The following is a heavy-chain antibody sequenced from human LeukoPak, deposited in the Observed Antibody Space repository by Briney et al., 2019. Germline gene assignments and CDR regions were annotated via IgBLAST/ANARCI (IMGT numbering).Heavy chain of an antibody. CDR2: IRYDGSDK. CDR3: GVSVVIPAAFDH. Sequence: GGSLRLSCSASGFTFNTYGMHWVRQAPGKGLEWVAFIRYDGSDKYYADSVKGRFTISRDNAKNSLYLQMNSLRAEDTAVYYCGVSVVIPAAFDHWGQGTLVTVSS. V-gene: IGHV3-30*02. CDR1: GFTFNTYG. D-gene: IGHD2-2*01. J-gene: IGHJ4*02.